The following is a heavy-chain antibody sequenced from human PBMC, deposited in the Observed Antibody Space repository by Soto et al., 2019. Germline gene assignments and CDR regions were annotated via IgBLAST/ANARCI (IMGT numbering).Heavy chain of an antibody. CDR3: GRGGIQGHLDY. J-gene: IGHJ4*02. CDR1: GYSISSGNW. CDR2: IYYSGTP. Sequence: SETLSVTCAVSGYSISSGNWWGWIRQPPGKGREWIGYIYYSGTPYYNPSLKSRVNMSVDTSKNQFSLKLTSVTAVDTAVYYCGRGGIQGHLDYWGQGTLVTVSS. V-gene: IGHV4-28*03. D-gene: IGHD3-16*01.